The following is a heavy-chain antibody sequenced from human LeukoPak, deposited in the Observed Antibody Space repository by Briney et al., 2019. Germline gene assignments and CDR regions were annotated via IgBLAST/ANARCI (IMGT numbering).Heavy chain of an antibody. CDR1: GFSFGDYA. D-gene: IGHD2-2*01. V-gene: IGHV3-23*01. CDR3: AKVVQSLGYCSTCFRHFDY. CDR2: ISNTGGGT. J-gene: IGHJ4*02. Sequence: PGGSLRLSCAASGFSFGDYAMSWVRQSPGKGLEWVSAISNTGGGTYYADSVKGRFTISRDNSKNTLYVQMNSLRAEDTAVYYCAKVVQSLGYCSTCFRHFDYWGQGTLVTVSS.